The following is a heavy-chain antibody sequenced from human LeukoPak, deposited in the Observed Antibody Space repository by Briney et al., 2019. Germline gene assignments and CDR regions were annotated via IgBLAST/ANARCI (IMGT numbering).Heavy chain of an antibody. D-gene: IGHD4-23*01. Sequence: SETLSLTCTVSGGSISSYYWSWIRQPPGKGLEWIGYIYYSGSTNYNPSLKSRVTISVDTPKNQFSLKLSSVTAADTAVYYCARDIRYGGNSVWGQGTLVTVSS. CDR2: IYYSGST. CDR1: GGSISSYY. J-gene: IGHJ4*02. V-gene: IGHV4-59*01. CDR3: ARDIRYGGNSV.